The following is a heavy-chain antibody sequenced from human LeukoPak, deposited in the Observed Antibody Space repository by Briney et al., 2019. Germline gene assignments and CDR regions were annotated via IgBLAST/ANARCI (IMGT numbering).Heavy chain of an antibody. CDR3: ARDGIVVVVAATHNYYYYYGMDV. J-gene: IGHJ6*02. CDR1: GFTFSDYA. V-gene: IGHV3-48*01. Sequence: GGSLRLSCAASGFTFSDYAMSWVRQAPGKGLEWVSYISSSSSTIYYADSVRGRFTISRDNAKNSLYLQMNSLRAEDTAVYYCARDGIVVVVAATHNYYYYYGMDVWGQGTTVTVSS. D-gene: IGHD2-15*01. CDR2: ISSSSSTI.